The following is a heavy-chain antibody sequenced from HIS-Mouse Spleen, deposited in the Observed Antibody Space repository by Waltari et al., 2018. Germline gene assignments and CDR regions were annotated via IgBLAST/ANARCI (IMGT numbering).Heavy chain of an antibody. Sequence: QVTLRESGPALVKPTQTLTLTCTFSGFSLSTSGMCVSWIRQPPGKALEWLARIDWDDDKYYSTSLKTRLTISGDTSKNQVVLTMTNMDPLDTATYYCAWIAEGYTSGWYAFDYWGQGTLVTVSS. CDR1: GFSLSTSGMC. J-gene: IGHJ4*02. CDR3: AWIAEGYTSGWYAFDY. CDR2: IDWDDDK. V-gene: IGHV2-70*15. D-gene: IGHD6-19*01.